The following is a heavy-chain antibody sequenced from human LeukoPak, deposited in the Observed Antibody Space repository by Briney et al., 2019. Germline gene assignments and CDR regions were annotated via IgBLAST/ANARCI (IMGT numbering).Heavy chain of an antibody. Sequence: GGSLRLSCAASGFTFSTHGMHWVRHAPGKGLEWVAFIRYDGINKYYADSVKGRFTISRDSFKNTLYLQMNSLRPEDTAVYYCARDRSPAAGTGGWFDPWGQGTLVTVSS. V-gene: IGHV3-30*02. CDR1: GFTFSTHG. CDR3: ARDRSPAAGTGGWFDP. CDR2: IRYDGINK. J-gene: IGHJ5*02. D-gene: IGHD6-13*01.